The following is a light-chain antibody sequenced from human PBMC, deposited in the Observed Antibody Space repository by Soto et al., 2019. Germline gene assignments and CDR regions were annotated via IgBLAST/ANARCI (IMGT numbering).Light chain of an antibody. CDR1: QRVSSSY. CDR2: GAS. J-gene: IGKJ2*02. CDR3: QQYGSSPGT. V-gene: IGKV3-20*01. Sequence: EIVLTQSPGALSLSPGERATLSCRASQRVSSSYLAWYQQKPGQAPRLLIYGASSRATGIPDRFSGSGSGTDFTLTINRLEPEDFAVYYCQQYGSSPGTFGQGTKLEIK.